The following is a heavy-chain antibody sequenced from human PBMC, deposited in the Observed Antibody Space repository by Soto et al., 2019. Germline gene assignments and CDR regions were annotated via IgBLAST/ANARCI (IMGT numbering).Heavy chain of an antibody. CDR3: AKQRADYGSGADTFYFDS. V-gene: IGHV3-23*01. CDR2: LSGSGGTT. CDR1: GFTFSNYA. J-gene: IGHJ4*02. D-gene: IGHD3-10*01. Sequence: EVELLESGGDLVHPGGSLRLSCAASGFTFSNYAMNWVRQAPGKGLEWVSSLSGSGGTTYYADSVKGRFIISRDNSKNTLYLLMNSLRAEDTALYYCAKQRADYGSGADTFYFDSWGQGALVTVSS.